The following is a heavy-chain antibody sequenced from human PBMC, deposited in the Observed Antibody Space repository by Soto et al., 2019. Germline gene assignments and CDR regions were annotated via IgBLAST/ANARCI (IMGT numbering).Heavy chain of an antibody. J-gene: IGHJ6*02. CDR1: GFTFTSSA. CDR2: IVVGSGNT. Sequence: ASVKVSGKASGFTFTSSAVQWVRQARGQRLEWIGWIVVGSGNTNYAQKFQERVTITRDMSTSTAYMELSSLRSEDTAVYYCAAGRGCTNGVCYTKLYYYYYYGMDVWGQGTTVTVSS. D-gene: IGHD2-8*01. V-gene: IGHV1-58*01. CDR3: AAGRGCTNGVCYTKLYYYYYYGMDV.